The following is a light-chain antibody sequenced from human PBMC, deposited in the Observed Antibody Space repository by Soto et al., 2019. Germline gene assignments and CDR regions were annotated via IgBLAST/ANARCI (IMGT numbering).Light chain of an antibody. CDR3: QQLSSYPIT. V-gene: IGKV1-9*01. Sequence: DIQLTQSPSFLSASVGDRVTIACRASQGISSYLAWYQQKPGKAPKLLIYAASTLQSGVPSRFSGSGSGTEFTLTISSLQSEDFATYYCQQLSSYPITFGQGTRLEIK. CDR2: AAS. CDR1: QGISSY. J-gene: IGKJ5*01.